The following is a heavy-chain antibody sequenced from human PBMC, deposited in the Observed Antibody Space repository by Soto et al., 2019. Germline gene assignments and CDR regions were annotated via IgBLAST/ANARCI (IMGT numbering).Heavy chain of an antibody. V-gene: IGHV4-38-2*02. J-gene: IGHJ5*02. CDR3: ARDRTVVVAATNTYNWFDP. D-gene: IGHD2-15*01. CDR1: GYSISSGYY. CDR2: IYHSGST. Sequence: SETLSLTCAVSGYSISSGYYWGWIRQPPGKGLDWIGSIYHSGSTYYNPSLKSRVTISVDTSKNQFSLKLSSVTAADTAVYYCARDRTVVVAATNTYNWFDPWGQGTLVTVSS.